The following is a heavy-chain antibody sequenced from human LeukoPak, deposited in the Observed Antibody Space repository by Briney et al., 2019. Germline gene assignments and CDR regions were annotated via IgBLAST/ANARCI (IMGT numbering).Heavy chain of an antibody. CDR3: ARDLVEQLAAPNWFDR. V-gene: IGHV1-2*02. CDR1: GYTFTSYG. CDR2: INPNSGGT. J-gene: IGHJ5*02. Sequence: GASVRVSCKASGYTFTSYGISWVRQAPGQGLEWMEWINPNSGGTNYAQKFQGRVTMTRDTSISTAYMELSRLRSDDTAVYYCARDLVEQLAAPNWFDRWGQGSLVTVSS. D-gene: IGHD6-6*01.